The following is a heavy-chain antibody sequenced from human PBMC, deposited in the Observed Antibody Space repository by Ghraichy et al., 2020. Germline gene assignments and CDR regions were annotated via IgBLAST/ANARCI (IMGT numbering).Heavy chain of an antibody. D-gene: IGHD4-17*01. V-gene: IGHV3-33*01. J-gene: IGHJ4*02. CDR2: IWYDGSNK. Sequence: LSLTCAASGFTFSSYGMHWIRQAPGKGLEWVAVIWYDGSNKYYADSVKGRFTISRDSSKNTLYLQMNSLRAEDTAVYYCARDGGDGDRFRTHGDYWGQGTLVTISS. CDR3: ARDGGDGDRFRTHGDY. CDR1: GFTFSSYG.